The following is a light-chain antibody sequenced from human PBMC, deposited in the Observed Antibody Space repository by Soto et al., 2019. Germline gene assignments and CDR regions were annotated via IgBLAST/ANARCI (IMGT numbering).Light chain of an antibody. CDR3: QKYNSAPWT. CDR1: QGISNS. J-gene: IGKJ1*01. CDR2: AAS. V-gene: IGKV1-27*01. Sequence: DIQMAQSPSSLSASVGDRVTISCRASQGISNSLVWYQQKPGKVPKLLIYAASTLQSGVPSRFSGSGSGTDFTLTISSLQPEDVATYYCQKYNSAPWTFGQGTKVEIK.